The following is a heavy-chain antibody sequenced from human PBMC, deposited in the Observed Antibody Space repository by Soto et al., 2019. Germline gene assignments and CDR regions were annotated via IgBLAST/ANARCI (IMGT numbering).Heavy chain of an antibody. V-gene: IGHV1-69*01. D-gene: IGHD3-22*01. CDR2: IIPIFATA. CDR3: ARQFDSDSSGYFYAY. CDR1: GGTFSRNT. Sequence: QVQLVQSGAEVKKPGSSVKVSCKASGGTFSRNTFSWVRQAPGQGLEWMGGIIPIFATANYAQKFQGRLSITADESTSTIYMDLRSLRSEETAVYYCARQFDSDSSGYFYAYWGQGTLVTVSS. J-gene: IGHJ4*02.